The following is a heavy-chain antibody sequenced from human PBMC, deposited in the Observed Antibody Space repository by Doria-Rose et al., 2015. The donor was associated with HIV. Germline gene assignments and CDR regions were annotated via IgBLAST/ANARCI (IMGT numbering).Heavy chain of an antibody. J-gene: IGHJ4*02. D-gene: IGHD6-13*01. CDR3: ARIHSLSSSSLGH. Sequence: GTDVKKPGASVTVSCKTSGYPFSAYAIHWVRQAPGQRLEWMGWLNVGNGDTRYSRKFQDRVTITSDTSANTGYMALSSLRSEDTAVYYCARIHSLSSSSLGHWGQGTLVTVSS. CDR2: LNVGNGDT. V-gene: IGHV1-3*01. CDR1: GYPFSAYA.